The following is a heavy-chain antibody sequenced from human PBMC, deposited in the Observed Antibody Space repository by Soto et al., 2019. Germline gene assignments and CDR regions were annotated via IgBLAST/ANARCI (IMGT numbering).Heavy chain of an antibody. CDR1: GFTFSSYE. D-gene: IGHD3-3*01. Sequence: EVQLVESGGGLVQPGGSLRLSCAASGFTFSSYEMNWVRQAPGKGLEWVSYISSSGSTIYYADSVKGRFTISRDNAKNSLYLQMNSLRAEDTAVYYCARAGGFWSGYYPNIYGMDVWGQGTTVTVSS. V-gene: IGHV3-48*03. CDR2: ISSSGSTI. J-gene: IGHJ6*02. CDR3: ARAGGFWSGYYPNIYGMDV.